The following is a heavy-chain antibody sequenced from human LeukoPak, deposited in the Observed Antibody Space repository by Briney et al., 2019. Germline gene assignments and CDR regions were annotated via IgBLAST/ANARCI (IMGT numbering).Heavy chain of an antibody. J-gene: IGHJ4*02. CDR1: GYTFSNHY. CDR2: INPSGSNA. D-gene: IGHD3-10*01. CDR3: ARDSASVVRGVNVRYLDY. V-gene: IGHV1-46*01. Sequence: ASVKVSCKASGYTFSNHYMHWVRQAPGQGLEWMGVINPSGSNARYAEKFQDRVIMTRDTSTSTDYMELSSLRSDDTAVYYRARDSASVVRGVNVRYLDYWGQGTLVTVSS.